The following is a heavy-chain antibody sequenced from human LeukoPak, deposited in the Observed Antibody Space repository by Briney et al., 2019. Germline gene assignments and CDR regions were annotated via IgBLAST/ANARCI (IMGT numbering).Heavy chain of an antibody. V-gene: IGHV1-2*02. D-gene: IGHD3-22*01. J-gene: IGHJ4*02. Sequence: ASVKVSRKASGYTFTGYYMHWVRQAPGQGLEWMGWINPNSGGTNYAQKFQGRVTMTRDTSISTAYMELSRLRSDDTAVYYCARDRYDSSGYSDYWGQGTLVTVSS. CDR1: GYTFTGYY. CDR3: ARDRYDSSGYSDY. CDR2: INPNSGGT.